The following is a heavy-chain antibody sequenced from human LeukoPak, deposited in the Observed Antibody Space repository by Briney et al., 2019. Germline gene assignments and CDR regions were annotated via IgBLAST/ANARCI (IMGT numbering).Heavy chain of an antibody. Sequence: GGSLRLSCAASGFTFSNYWMHWVRQAPGKGLVWVSRVNSDGSSTTSADSVKGRFTISRDNAKNTLYLQMNSLRAEDTAVYYCAKGGATVIDYWGQGTLVTVSS. CDR1: GFTFSNYW. V-gene: IGHV3-74*01. CDR2: VNSDGSST. D-gene: IGHD4-17*01. CDR3: AKGGATVIDY. J-gene: IGHJ4*02.